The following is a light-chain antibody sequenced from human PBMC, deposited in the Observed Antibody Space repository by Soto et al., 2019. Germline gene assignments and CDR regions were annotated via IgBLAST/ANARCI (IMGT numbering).Light chain of an antibody. CDR3: AGWDDSLNGHWV. J-gene: IGLJ3*02. V-gene: IGLV1-44*01. CDR2: SNN. Sequence: QSVLTQPPSASGTPGQRVSISCFGSSSNIGRNTVNWYQQRPGTAPKLLIYSNNRRPSGVPDRFTGSKSGTSASLAISGLQSEDEAHYCCAGWDDSLNGHWVFGGGTKLTVL. CDR1: SSNIGRNT.